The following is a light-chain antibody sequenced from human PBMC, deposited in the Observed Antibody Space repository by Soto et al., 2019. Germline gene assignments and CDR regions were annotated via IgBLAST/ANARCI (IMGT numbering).Light chain of an antibody. V-gene: IGLV2-14*03. J-gene: IGLJ1*01. CDR2: DVA. Sequence: QSVLTQPASVSDSPGQSITISCTGTSSDVGGSNFVSWYQQHPGKPPKLIIYDVANRPSGVSNRFSGSKSGSTASLIISRLQTEDEADYYCVSYTSSTTYVFXTGTKLTVL. CDR1: SSDVGGSNF. CDR3: VSYTSSTTYV.